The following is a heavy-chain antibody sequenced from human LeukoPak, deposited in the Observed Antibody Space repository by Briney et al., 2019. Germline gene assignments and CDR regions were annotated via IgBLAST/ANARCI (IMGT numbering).Heavy chain of an antibody. CDR1: GFTFSPYA. J-gene: IGHJ4*02. D-gene: IGHD5-18*01. V-gene: IGHV3-48*03. CDR2: ISSSGSTI. Sequence: GGSLRLSCAASGFTFSPYAMNWVRQAPGKGLEWVSYISSSGSTIYYEDSVKGRFTISRDNAKNSLYLQMSSLRAEDTAVYYCAREGGGYTSGYFDYWGQGTLVTVSS. CDR3: AREGGGYTSGYFDY.